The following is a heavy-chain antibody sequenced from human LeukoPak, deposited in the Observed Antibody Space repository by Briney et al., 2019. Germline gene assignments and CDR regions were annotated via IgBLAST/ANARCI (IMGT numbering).Heavy chain of an antibody. J-gene: IGHJ4*02. D-gene: IGHD1-1*01. CDR3: ARDWKTNSFDY. CDR2: INYDGSNI. CDR1: AYG. V-gene: IGHV3-30*02. Sequence: PGGSLRLSCAASAYGMHWVRQAPGKGLAWVAFINYDGSNIYYADYVKGRFTISRDISKNTLYLQMDSLRAEDTAIYYCARDWKTNSFDYWGQGTLVTVSS.